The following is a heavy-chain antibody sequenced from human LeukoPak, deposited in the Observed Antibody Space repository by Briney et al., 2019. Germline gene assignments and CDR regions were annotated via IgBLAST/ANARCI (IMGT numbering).Heavy chain of an antibody. CDR1: GFTFSSYA. Sequence: GRSLRLPCAASGFTFSSYAMHWVRQAPGKGLEWVAVISYDGSNKYYADSVKGRFTIFRDNSKNTLYLQMNSLRAEDTAVYYCARVLNYVPGDYWGQGTLVTVSS. CDR3: ARVLNYVPGDY. V-gene: IGHV3-30-3*01. CDR2: ISYDGSNK. D-gene: IGHD3-16*01. J-gene: IGHJ4*02.